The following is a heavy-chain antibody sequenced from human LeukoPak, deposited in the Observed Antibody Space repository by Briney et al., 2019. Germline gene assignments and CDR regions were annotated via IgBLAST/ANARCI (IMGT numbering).Heavy chain of an antibody. D-gene: IGHD3-22*01. J-gene: IGHJ4*02. CDR2: IKRRTDGGTR. Sequence: PGGSLRLSCAASGFTFSNVWMTWVRQAPGKGLEWVGRIKRRTDGGTRDYAAPVKGRFTISGDDSENMLYLQMNSLKIEDTAVYYCTTPENYYDSRGDLFDYWGQGTLVTVSS. CDR1: GFTFSNVW. CDR3: TTPENYYDSRGDLFDY. V-gene: IGHV3-15*01.